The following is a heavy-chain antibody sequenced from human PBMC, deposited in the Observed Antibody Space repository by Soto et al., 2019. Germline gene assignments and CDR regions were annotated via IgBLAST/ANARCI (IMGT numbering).Heavy chain of an antibody. J-gene: IGHJ4*02. D-gene: IGHD5-12*01. CDR3: AKERTVVATNPDFDY. Sequence: QVQLVESGGGVVQPGRSLRLSCAASGFTFSSFGMHWVRQAPGKGLEWVAVASYDGSYKYYADSVKGRFTISRDNSKNTLYLQMNSLRAEDTAVYYCAKERTVVATNPDFDYWGQGTLVTVSS. CDR1: GFTFSSFG. CDR2: ASYDGSYK. V-gene: IGHV3-30*18.